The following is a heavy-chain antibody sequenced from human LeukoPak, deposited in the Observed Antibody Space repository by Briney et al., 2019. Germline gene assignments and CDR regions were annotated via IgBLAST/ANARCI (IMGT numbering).Heavy chain of an antibody. CDR3: ARSGYYDSSGYSTGAFDI. CDR1: GGTFSSYA. CDR2: IIPIFGTA. D-gene: IGHD3-22*01. J-gene: IGHJ3*02. Sequence: ASVKVSCKASGGTFSSYAISWVRQAPGQGLEWMGGIIPIFGTANYAQKFQGRVTITADKSTSTAYMELSSLRSEDTAVYYCARSGYYDSSGYSTGAFDIWGQGTMVTVSS. V-gene: IGHV1-69*06.